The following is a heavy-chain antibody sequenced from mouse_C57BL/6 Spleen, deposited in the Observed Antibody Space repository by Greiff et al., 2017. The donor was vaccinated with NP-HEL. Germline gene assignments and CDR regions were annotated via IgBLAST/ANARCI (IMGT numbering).Heavy chain of an antibody. V-gene: IGHV5-16*01. J-gene: IGHJ2*01. CDR3: ASDYGSSYGVYFDY. CDR1: GFTFSDYY. Sequence: EVRLVESEGGLVQPGSSMKLSCTASGFTFSDYYMAWVRQVPEKGLEWVANINYDGSSTYYLNSLKSRFIISRDNAKNILYLQMSSLKSEDTATYYCASDYGSSYGVYFDYWGQGTTLTVSS. D-gene: IGHD1-1*01. CDR2: INYDGSST.